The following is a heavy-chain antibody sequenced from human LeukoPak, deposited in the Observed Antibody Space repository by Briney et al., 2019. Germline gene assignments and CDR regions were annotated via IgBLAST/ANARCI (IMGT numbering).Heavy chain of an antibody. CDR1: GDSITNYY. CDR2: IYISGIT. V-gene: IGHV4-4*07. Sequence: SETLSLTCFVSGDSITNYYWNWIRQPAGKGLEWIGRIYISGITNYNPSLKSRVTMSVDTSKNHFSLKLSSVTAADTAVYYCARSSIDSGSNFDYWGQGTLVTVSS. CDR3: ARSSIDSGSNFDY. D-gene: IGHD3-10*01. J-gene: IGHJ4*02.